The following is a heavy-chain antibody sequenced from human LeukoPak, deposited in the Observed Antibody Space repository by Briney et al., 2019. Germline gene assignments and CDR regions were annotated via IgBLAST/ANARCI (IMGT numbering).Heavy chain of an antibody. V-gene: IGHV1-69*06. CDR3: ARDFRFLEDY. CDR2: IIPIFGTA. Sequence: GASVKVSCKASGGTFSSYAISWVRQAPGQGLEWMGGIIPIFGTANYAQKFQGRVTITADKSTSTAYMELSSLRAEDTAVYYCARDFRFLEDYWGQGTLVTVSS. J-gene: IGHJ4*02. CDR1: GGTFSSYA. D-gene: IGHD3-3*01.